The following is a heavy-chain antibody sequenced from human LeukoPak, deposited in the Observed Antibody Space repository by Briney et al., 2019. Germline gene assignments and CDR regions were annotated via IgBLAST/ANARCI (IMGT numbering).Heavy chain of an antibody. Sequence: RASETLSLTCAVYGGSFSGYYWSWIRQPPGKGLEWIGEINQSGSTNYNPSLKSRVTISVDTSKNQFSLKLSSVTAADTAVYYCARGLGDFWSGYGVNYMDVWGKGTTVTVSS. CDR3: ARGLGDFWSGYGVNYMDV. CDR1: GGSFSGYY. J-gene: IGHJ6*03. CDR2: INQSGST. D-gene: IGHD3-3*01. V-gene: IGHV4-34*01.